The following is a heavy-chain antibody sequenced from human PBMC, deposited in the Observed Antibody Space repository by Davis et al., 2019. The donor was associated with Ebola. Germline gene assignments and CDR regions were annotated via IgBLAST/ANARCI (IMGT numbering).Heavy chain of an antibody. CDR2: IIPILGIA. Sequence: SVKVSCKASGGTISSYTISWVRQAPGHGPEWMGRIIPILGIANYAQKFQGRVTITADKSTSTAYMELSSLRSEDTAVYYCARDGRYLELYNWFDPWGQGTLVTVSS. V-gene: IGHV1-69*04. D-gene: IGHD1-1*01. CDR3: ARDGRYLELYNWFDP. CDR1: GGTISSYT. J-gene: IGHJ5*02.